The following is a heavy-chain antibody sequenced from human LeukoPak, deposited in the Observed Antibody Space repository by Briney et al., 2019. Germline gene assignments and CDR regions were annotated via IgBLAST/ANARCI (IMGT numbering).Heavy chain of an antibody. CDR1: GFTFTTYA. CDR3: AKDLSYGMDV. D-gene: IGHD3-9*01. Sequence: PGGSLRLSCAASGFTFTTYAMAWVRQAPGKGLEWVSAISGSGGSTYYADSVKGRFTISRDNSKNTLYLQMKSPRAEDTALYYCAKDLSYGMDVWDQGTTVTVSS. V-gene: IGHV3-23*01. J-gene: IGHJ6*02. CDR2: ISGSGGST.